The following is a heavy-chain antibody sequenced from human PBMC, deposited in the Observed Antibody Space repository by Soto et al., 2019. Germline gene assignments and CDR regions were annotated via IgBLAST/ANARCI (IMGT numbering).Heavy chain of an antibody. CDR1: GASISSYY. D-gene: IGHD2-21*01. J-gene: IGHJ3*02. CDR3: ARESVVLRGDAFDI. V-gene: IGHV4-59*01. Sequence: SATLSLTCTVSGASISSYYWSWIPQPPGKGLGWIGYIYYSGSTNYNPSLKSRVTISVDTSKNQFSLKLSSVTAADTAVYYCARESVVLRGDAFDIRGQGTMVTVS. CDR2: IYYSGST.